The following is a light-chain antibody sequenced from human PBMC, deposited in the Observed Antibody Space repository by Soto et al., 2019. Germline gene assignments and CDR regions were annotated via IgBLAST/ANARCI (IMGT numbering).Light chain of an antibody. CDR3: QQSYSILRT. J-gene: IGKJ3*01. V-gene: IGKV1-39*01. CDR1: QSISSY. Sequence: DIQMTHSPSSLSASVGDRVTITCRASQSISSYLNWYRQKPGKAPKLLIYAASSLQSGVPSRFSGSGSGTDFTLTITSMQPEDFATYYCQQSYSILRTFGPGTKVDIK. CDR2: AAS.